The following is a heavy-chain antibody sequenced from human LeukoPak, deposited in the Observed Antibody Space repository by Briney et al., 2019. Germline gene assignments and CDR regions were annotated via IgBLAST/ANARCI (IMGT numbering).Heavy chain of an antibody. Sequence: GASVKVSCKASGYTFTSYYMHWVRQAPGQGLEWMGIINPSGGSTSYAQKFQGRVTMTTDTSTSTAYMELRSLRSDDTAVYYCARDGERYFDWLFIDPREGNYYYYYMDVWGKGTTVTISS. V-gene: IGHV1-46*01. CDR1: GYTFTSYY. CDR3: ARDGERYFDWLFIDPREGNYYYYYMDV. D-gene: IGHD3-9*01. J-gene: IGHJ6*03. CDR2: INPSGGST.